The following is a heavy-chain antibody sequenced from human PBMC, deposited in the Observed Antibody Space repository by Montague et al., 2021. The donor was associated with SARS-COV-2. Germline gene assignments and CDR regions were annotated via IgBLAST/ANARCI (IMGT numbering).Heavy chain of an antibody. CDR1: GGSISSSTYY. V-gene: IGHV4-39*01. D-gene: IGHD5-12*01. CDR2: ISNSGST. J-gene: IGHJ4*02. Sequence: SETLSLTCTVSGGSISSSTYYWGWIRQPPGKGLEWIGSISNSGSTYYNPSLKSRVTISVDTSKNQFSLKLSSVTAADTAVYYCARHGGGWLRLLRPFDYWGQGTLVTVSS. CDR3: ARHGGGWLRLLRPFDY.